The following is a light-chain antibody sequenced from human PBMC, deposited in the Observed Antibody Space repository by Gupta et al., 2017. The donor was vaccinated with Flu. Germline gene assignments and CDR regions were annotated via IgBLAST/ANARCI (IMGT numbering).Light chain of an antibody. CDR3: SSYTSGSTLWV. J-gene: IGLJ3*02. Sequence: QSPLIQPHSVSGSPGQSITLSCTGTSSDIGAYNFVSWYQQHPGKVPKLIIYRVNNRPSGVSDRFFGSKSGNTASLTIAGLQADDEADYYCSSYTSGSTLWVFGGGTKVTVL. CDR1: SSDIGAYNF. V-gene: IGLV2-14*01. CDR2: RVN.